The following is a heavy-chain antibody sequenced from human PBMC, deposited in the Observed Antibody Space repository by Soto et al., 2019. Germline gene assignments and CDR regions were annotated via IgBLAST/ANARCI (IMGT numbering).Heavy chain of an antibody. J-gene: IGHJ1*01. D-gene: IGHD3-3*01. CDR2: VSGSGGST. V-gene: IGHV3-23*01. Sequence: GGSLRLSCAASGFTFSTYAMNWVRQAPWKGLEWVSSVSGSGGSTYYADSVKGRFTISRDNSKNTLYLQMNSLTADDTAVYYCAKEGALLRFLDGGALQYRGQGTLVTVSS. CDR1: GFTFSTYA. CDR3: AKEGALLRFLDGGALQY.